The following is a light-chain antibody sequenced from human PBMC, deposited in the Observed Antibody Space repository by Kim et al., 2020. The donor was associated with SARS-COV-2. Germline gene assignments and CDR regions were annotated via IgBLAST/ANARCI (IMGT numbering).Light chain of an antibody. CDR2: AAS. V-gene: IGKV1-6*02. CDR3: LQNYNYPIT. CDR1: HVIRND. J-gene: IGKJ5*01. Sequence: AIQMTQSPSSLSASVGDRVTITCRASHVIRNDLGWYQQKPGKAPKLLIFAASSLQSGVPSRFSGSGSGTDFTLTITSLQPEDFATYYCLQNYNYPITFGQGTRRRLN.